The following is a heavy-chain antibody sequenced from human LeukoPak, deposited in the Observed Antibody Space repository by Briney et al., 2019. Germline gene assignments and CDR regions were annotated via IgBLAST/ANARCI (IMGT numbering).Heavy chain of an antibody. Sequence: PSETLSLTCTVSGGSVNSGTYYWGWIRQPPGKGLEWIASINYSGHTFYNPSLESRVTISVDTSNNQFSLKVNSVTAADTAVYYCARVVDAFDIWGQGTMVTVSS. CDR1: GGSVNSGTYY. J-gene: IGHJ3*02. CDR3: ARVVDAFDI. CDR2: INYSGHT. V-gene: IGHV4-39*07.